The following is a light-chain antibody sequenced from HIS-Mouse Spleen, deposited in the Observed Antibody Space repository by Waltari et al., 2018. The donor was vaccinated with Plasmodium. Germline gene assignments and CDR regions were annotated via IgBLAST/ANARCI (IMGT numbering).Light chain of an antibody. CDR3: YSAADNNRV. V-gene: IGLV3-27*01. Sequence: SYELTQPSSVSVSPGQTARITCSGDVLAKKKYARWFQQKPGQAPGLVIYKDSERPSGIPGRFSGSSSGTTVTLTISGAQVEDEADYYCYSAADNNRVFGGGTKLTVL. CDR2: KDS. J-gene: IGLJ3*02. CDR1: VLAKKKY.